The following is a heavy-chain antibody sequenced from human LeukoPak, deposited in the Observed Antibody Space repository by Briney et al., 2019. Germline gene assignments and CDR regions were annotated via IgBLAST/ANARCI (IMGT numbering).Heavy chain of an antibody. J-gene: IGHJ4*02. CDR2: IISSGDST. D-gene: IGHD5-18*01. Sequence: GGSLRLSCSASGFTFSSYAMRWVRQAPGKGLEWVSSIISSGDSTYYADSVKGRFNISRDNSKNTLYLQMSSLRGEDTAVYYCVKLHGDSTNCFDWIHLWSYYFDYWGQGTLITVSS. CDR1: GFTFSSYA. V-gene: IGHV3-23*01. CDR3: VKLHGDSTNCFDWIHLWSYYFDY.